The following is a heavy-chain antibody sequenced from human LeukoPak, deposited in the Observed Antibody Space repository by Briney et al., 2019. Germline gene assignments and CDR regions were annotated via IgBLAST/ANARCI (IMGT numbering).Heavy chain of an antibody. CDR3: ARGAQADYGDYGPFRY. CDR2: IYYSGST. V-gene: IGHV4-59*01. J-gene: IGHJ4*02. CDR1: GGSISSYY. Sequence: SETLSLTCTVSGGSISSYYWSWIRQPPGKGLEWIGYIYYSGSTNYNPSLKSRVTISVDTSKNQFSLKLSSVTAADTAVYYCARGAQADYGDYGPFRYWGQGTLVTVS. D-gene: IGHD4-17*01.